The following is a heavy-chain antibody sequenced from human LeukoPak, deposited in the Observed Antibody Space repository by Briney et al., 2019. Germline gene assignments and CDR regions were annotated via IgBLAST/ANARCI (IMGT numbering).Heavy chain of an antibody. J-gene: IGHJ4*02. CDR1: GFTFSSYG. Sequence: PGGSLRLSCAASGFTFSSYGMSWVRQAPGKGLEWVSAISGSGGSTYYADSVKGRFTISRDNTKNSPYLQMDSLTADDTAVYFCACLRGPSDYWGQGTLVTVSS. CDR3: ACLRGPSDY. D-gene: IGHD4-17*01. CDR2: ISGSGGST. V-gene: IGHV3-23*01.